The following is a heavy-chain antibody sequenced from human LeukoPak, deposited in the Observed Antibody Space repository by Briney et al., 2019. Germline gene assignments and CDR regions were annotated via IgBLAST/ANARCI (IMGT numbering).Heavy chain of an antibody. CDR3: ARENTAIAATFDY. CDR1: GGSVSIGSHY. J-gene: IGHJ4*02. V-gene: IGHV4-61*01. D-gene: IGHD2-15*01. Sequence: SETLSLTCTVSGGSVSIGSHYWSWIRQPPGKGLEWIGYIHYRGSTNYNPSLKSRVTISVDTSKNQFSLKLSSVTAADTAVYYCARENTAIAATFDYWGQGTLVTVSS. CDR2: IHYRGST.